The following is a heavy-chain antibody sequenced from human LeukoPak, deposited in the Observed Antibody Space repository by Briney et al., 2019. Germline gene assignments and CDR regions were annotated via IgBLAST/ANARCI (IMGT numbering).Heavy chain of an antibody. J-gene: IGHJ5*02. V-gene: IGHV3-48*03. D-gene: IGHD3-22*01. CDR2: ISSSGSTI. CDR3: AKFPGYYDSSGYYPIDP. CDR1: GFTFSSYE. Sequence: GGSLRLSCAASGFTFSSYEMNWVRQAPGQGLEWVSYISSSGSTIYYADSVKGRFTISRDNAKNSLYLQMNSLRAEDTAVYYCAKFPGYYDSSGYYPIDPWGQGTLVTVSS.